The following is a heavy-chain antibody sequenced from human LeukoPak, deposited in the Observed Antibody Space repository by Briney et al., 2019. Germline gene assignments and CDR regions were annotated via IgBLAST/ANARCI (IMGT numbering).Heavy chain of an antibody. D-gene: IGHD5-18*01. CDR1: GFTVSSNY. Sequence: GGSLGLSCAASGFTVSSNYMSWVRQAPGKGLEWVSVIYSGGSTYYADSVKGRFTISRDNSKNTLCLQMNSLRAEDTAVYYCASRGYSYGTNDYWGQGTLVTVSS. CDR2: IYSGGST. J-gene: IGHJ4*02. CDR3: ASRGYSYGTNDY. V-gene: IGHV3-53*01.